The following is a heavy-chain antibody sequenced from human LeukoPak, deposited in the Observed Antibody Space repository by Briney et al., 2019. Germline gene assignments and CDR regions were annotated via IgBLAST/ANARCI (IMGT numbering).Heavy chain of an antibody. D-gene: IGHD5-12*01. Sequence: SVKVSCKASGGTFSSYAVSWVRQAPGQGLEWMGGIIPIFGTANYAQKFQGRVTSTTDESTGTAYMELSSLRSEDTAVYYCARDSGYDVGAMAYFDYWGQGTLVTVSS. V-gene: IGHV1-69*05. J-gene: IGHJ4*02. CDR1: GGTFSSYA. CDR2: IIPIFGTA. CDR3: ARDSGYDVGAMAYFDY.